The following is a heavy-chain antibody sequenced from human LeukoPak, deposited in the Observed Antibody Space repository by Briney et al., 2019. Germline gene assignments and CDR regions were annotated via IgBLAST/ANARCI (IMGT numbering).Heavy chain of an antibody. CDR1: GGSFSGYY. D-gene: IGHD4-23*01. V-gene: IGHV4-34*01. Sequence: SETLSLTCAVYGGSFSGYYWSWIRQPPGKGLEWIGEINHSGGTNYNPSLKSRVTISVDTSKNQFSLKLSSVTAADTAVYYCARGYYGGNSDYWGQGTLVTVSS. CDR3: ARGYYGGNSDY. J-gene: IGHJ4*02. CDR2: INHSGGT.